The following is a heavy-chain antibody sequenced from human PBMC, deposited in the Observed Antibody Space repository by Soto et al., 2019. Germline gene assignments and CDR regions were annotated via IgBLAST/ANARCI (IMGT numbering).Heavy chain of an antibody. CDR1: GYTFTSYY. CDR3: ARSDDYVWGSYRYTSYYYYGMDV. CDR2: INPSGGST. J-gene: IGHJ6*02. D-gene: IGHD3-16*02. Sequence: GASVKVSCKASGYTFTSYYMHWLRQSPGRGLEWMGIINPSGGSTSYAQKFQGRVTMTRDTSTSTVYMELSSLRSEDTAVYYCARSDDYVWGSYRYTSYYYYGMDVWGQGTTVTVSS. V-gene: IGHV1-46*01.